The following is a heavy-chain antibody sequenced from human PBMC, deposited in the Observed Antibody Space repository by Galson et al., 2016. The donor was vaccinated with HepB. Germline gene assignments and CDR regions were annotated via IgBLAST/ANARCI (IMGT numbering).Heavy chain of an antibody. CDR3: ARPVAGTRTSLDY. D-gene: IGHD6-19*01. V-gene: IGHV3-48*04. J-gene: IGHJ4*02. CDR2: ISSSGNTI. Sequence: SLRLSCAASGFTFSGYSMNWVRQPPGKGLEWLSYISSSGNTIYYADSVKGRFTISRDNAKNSLYLQMNSLRAEDTAVYYCARPVAGTRTSLDYWGQGTLVTVSS. CDR1: GFTFSGYS.